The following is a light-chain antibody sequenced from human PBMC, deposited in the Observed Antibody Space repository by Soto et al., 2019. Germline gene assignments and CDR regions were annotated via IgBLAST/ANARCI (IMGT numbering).Light chain of an antibody. V-gene: IGLV2-14*01. CDR2: EVI. J-gene: IGLJ2*01. CDR3: TSCTTSSTLVV. Sequence: QSVLTQPASVSGSPGQSITISCTGTSSDVGGYNCVSWYQQHPGKAPQLMIFEVIHRPPGVSNRFSGSKSGNTASLTISGLQAEDEADYYCTSCTTSSTLVVFGGGTKLTVL. CDR1: SSDVGGYNC.